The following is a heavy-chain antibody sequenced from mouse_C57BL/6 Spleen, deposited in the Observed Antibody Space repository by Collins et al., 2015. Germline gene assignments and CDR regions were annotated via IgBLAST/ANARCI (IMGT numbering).Heavy chain of an antibody. CDR3: AREGDVGNYGAMDY. Sequence: DVQLQESGPGLVKPSQSLSLTCSVTGYSITSGYYWNWIRQFPGNKLEWMGYISYDGSNNYNPSLKNRISITRDTSKNQFFLKLNSVTTEDTATYYCAREGDVGNYGAMDYWGQGTSVTVSS. D-gene: IGHD2-1*01. J-gene: IGHJ4*01. CDR2: ISYDGSN. CDR1: GYSITSGYY. V-gene: IGHV3-6*02.